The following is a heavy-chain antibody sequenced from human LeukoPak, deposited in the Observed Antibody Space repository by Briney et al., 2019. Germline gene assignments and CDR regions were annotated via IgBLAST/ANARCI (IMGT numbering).Heavy chain of an antibody. CDR3: ARRQLYGDYEAGAFDI. CDR2: VRYDGSNK. D-gene: IGHD4-17*01. Sequence: SGGSLRLSCAASGFTFSTYGMHWVRQAPGKGLEWVAVVRYDGSNKYYADFVKGRFTISRDNSKNTLYLQMNSLRAEDTAVYYCARRQLYGDYEAGAFDIWGQGTMVSVSS. J-gene: IGHJ3*02. V-gene: IGHV3-30*02. CDR1: GFTFSTYG.